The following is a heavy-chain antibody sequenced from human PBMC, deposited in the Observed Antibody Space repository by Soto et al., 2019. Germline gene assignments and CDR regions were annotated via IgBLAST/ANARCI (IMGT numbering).Heavy chain of an antibody. CDR3: EAEDIMGGNVLNSAF. D-gene: IGHD2-15*01. V-gene: IGHV3-23*01. Sequence: KGLEWVSGISGGGGGTYYAASVKGRFIISSDNYKNTMYLQMNSLRAEDTAFYYCEAEDIMGGNVLNSAFRGQGTPVIVFS. CDR2: ISGGGGGT. J-gene: IGHJ1*01.